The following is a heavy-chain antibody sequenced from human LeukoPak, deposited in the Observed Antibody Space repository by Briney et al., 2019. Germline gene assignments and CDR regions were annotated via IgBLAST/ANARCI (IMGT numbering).Heavy chain of an antibody. CDR3: ARGLITMVRGVIYSGLDY. D-gene: IGHD3-10*01. V-gene: IGHV1-69*04. J-gene: IGHJ4*02. Sequence: SVKVSCKASGGTFSSYAISWVRQAPGQGLERKGRIIPILGIANYAQKFQGRVTITADKSTSTAYMELSSLRSEDTAVYYCARGLITMVRGVIYSGLDYWGQGTLVTVSS. CDR1: GGTFSSYA. CDR2: IIPILGIA.